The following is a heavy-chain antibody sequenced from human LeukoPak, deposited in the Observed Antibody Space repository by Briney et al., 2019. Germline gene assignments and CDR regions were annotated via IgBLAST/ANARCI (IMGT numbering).Heavy chain of an antibody. Sequence: SETLSLTCTVSRGSVSSSTYYWSWVRQPQGKGLEWIASIYYTGSTYYNPSLKSRVTISLDMSKNEFFLTMTSVTAADTAVYFCTAEKNGSPHYWGQGTQVTVSS. D-gene: IGHD2-8*01. CDR3: TAEKNGSPHY. CDR2: IYYTGST. J-gene: IGHJ4*02. CDR1: RGSVSSSTYY. V-gene: IGHV4-39*07.